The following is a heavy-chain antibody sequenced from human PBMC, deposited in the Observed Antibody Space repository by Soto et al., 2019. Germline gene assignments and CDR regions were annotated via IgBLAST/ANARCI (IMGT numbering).Heavy chain of an antibody. D-gene: IGHD4-17*01. CDR3: ARGRDGGAAI. J-gene: IGHJ4*02. Sequence: QVQLQQWGAGLLKPSETLSLTCAVYGGSFSGYYWSWIRQPPGKGLEWIGEINPSGSTNYTPSLKSRVTMSGDTPKNQFSLRLTSVTAADTAVYYCARGRDGGAAIWGQGTVVTVSS. V-gene: IGHV4-34*01. CDR2: INPSGST. CDR1: GGSFSGYY.